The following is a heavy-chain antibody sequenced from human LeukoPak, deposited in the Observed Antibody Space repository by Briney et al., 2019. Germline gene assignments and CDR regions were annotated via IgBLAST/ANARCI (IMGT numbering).Heavy chain of an antibody. CDR2: ISSSSNTI. CDR3: ARGCDYFDSSGYCY. CDR1: GFTFSSYR. V-gene: IGHV3-48*01. J-gene: IGHJ4*02. Sequence: GGSLRLSCAASGFTFSSYRMNWVRQAPGKGLEWVSYISSSSNTIYYADSVKGRFTISTDNAKNSLYLHMNSLRVEDTAVYYCARGCDYFDSSGYCYWGQGTLVTVSS. D-gene: IGHD3-22*01.